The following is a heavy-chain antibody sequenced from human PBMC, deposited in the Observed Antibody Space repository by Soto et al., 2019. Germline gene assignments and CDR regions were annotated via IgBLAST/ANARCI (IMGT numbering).Heavy chain of an antibody. D-gene: IGHD6-19*01. Sequence: SETLSLTCTVSGGSISSSSYYWGWIRQPPGKGLEWIGSIYYSGSTYYNPSLKSRVTISVDTSKNQFSLKLSSVTAADTAVYYCARHSIAVAGNYYYGMDVWGQGTTVT. CDR1: GGSISSSSYY. CDR3: ARHSIAVAGNYYYGMDV. CDR2: IYYSGST. J-gene: IGHJ6*02. V-gene: IGHV4-39*01.